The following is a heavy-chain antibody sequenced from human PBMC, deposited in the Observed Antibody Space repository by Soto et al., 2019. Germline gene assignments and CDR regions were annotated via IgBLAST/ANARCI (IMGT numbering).Heavy chain of an antibody. V-gene: IGHV1-58*02. CDR1: GFTFTSSA. CDR3: AAGLRWELLSNYYYGMDV. J-gene: IGHJ6*02. D-gene: IGHD1-26*01. Sequence: QMQLVQSGPEVKKPGTSVKVSCKASGFTFTSSAMQWVRQARGQRLEWIGWIVVGSGNTNYAQKFQERVTITRDMSKSTANMELSSRRSENTAVYYCAAGLRWELLSNYYYGMDVGGQGTTVTVSS. CDR2: IVVGSGNT.